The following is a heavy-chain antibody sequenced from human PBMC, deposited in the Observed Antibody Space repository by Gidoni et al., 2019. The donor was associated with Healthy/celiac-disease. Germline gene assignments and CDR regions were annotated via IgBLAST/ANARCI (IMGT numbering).Heavy chain of an antibody. Sequence: QVQLQESGPGLQTPSQTLSPTCTVSSGSISSGGYYCSWHGQHPGKGLEWIGYTYYRGSTYYTPSLKSLVTLSLDTAKNQCSPKLSSVTDAVSAVSSCAREGGYYDSGQGTLVTVSS. CDR3: AREGGYYD. J-gene: IGHJ4*02. CDR2: TYYRGST. CDR1: SGSISSGGYY. D-gene: IGHD3-22*01. V-gene: IGHV4-31*01.